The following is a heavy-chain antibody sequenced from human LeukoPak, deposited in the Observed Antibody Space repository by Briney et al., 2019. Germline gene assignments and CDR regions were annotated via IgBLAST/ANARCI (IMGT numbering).Heavy chain of an antibody. J-gene: IGHJ4*02. CDR3: ARVAGSGTEDFDY. CDR2: IWYDGSNK. D-gene: IGHD6-19*01. V-gene: IGHV3-33*01. Sequence: GGSLRLSCAASGFTFSSYSMHWVRQAPGKGLEWVAVIWYDGSNKYYADSVKGRFTISRDNSKNTLHLQMNSLRAEDTAVYYCARVAGSGTEDFDYWGQGTLVTVSS. CDR1: GFTFSSYS.